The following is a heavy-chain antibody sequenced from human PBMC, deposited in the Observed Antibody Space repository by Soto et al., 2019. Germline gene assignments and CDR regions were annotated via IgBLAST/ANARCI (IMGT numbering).Heavy chain of an antibody. Sequence: PGGSLRLSCAASGFTFSSYEMNWVRQAPGKGLEWVSYISISGSTIYYADSVKGRFTISRDNAKNSLYLQMNSLRAEDTAVYYCAKDAMTTVTTNGPPFFDYWGQGTLVTVSS. CDR1: GFTFSSYE. J-gene: IGHJ4*02. D-gene: IGHD4-4*01. CDR3: AKDAMTTVTTNGPPFFDY. V-gene: IGHV3-48*03. CDR2: ISISGSTI.